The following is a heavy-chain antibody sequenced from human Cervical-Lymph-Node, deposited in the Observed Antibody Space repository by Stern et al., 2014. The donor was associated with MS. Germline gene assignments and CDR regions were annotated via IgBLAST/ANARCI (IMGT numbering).Heavy chain of an antibody. CDR3: AHSAGYADISGQYYNHDAFHM. CDR1: GFSLSTSGVG. V-gene: IGHV2-5*02. CDR2: IYCADEK. J-gene: IGHJ3*02. Sequence: QITLKESGPTLVKPTQTLTLTCTISGFSLSTSGVGVGWIRQPPGKALEWIAVIYCADEKRYRTSLKNRLTIIKDPAKNQVVLTMTNMDPVDTGTYFCAHSAGYADISGQYYNHDAFHMWGQGTMVTVSS. D-gene: IGHD3-22*01.